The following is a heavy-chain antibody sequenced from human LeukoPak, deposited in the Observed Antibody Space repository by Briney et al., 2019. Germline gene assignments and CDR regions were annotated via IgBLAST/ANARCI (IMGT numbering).Heavy chain of an antibody. Sequence: GGSLRLSCAASGFIVSTNYMNWVRQAPGKGLEWVSVIYSGGSTYYADSVKGRFTISRDNSKNTLYLQMNSLRAEDTAVYYCAGAGHYYYYGMDVWGQGTTVTVSS. V-gene: IGHV3-53*01. CDR1: GFIVSTNY. CDR3: AGAGHYYYYGMDV. J-gene: IGHJ6*02. CDR2: IYSGGST.